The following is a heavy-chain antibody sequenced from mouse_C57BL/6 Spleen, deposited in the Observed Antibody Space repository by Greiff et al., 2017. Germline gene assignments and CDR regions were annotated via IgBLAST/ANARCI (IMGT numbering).Heavy chain of an antibody. Sequence: QVHVKQSGAELVKPGASVKISCKASGYAFSSYWMNWVKQRPGKGLEWIGQIYPGDGDTNYNGKFKGKATLTADKSSSTAYMQLRRLTSEDSAVYFGARGGQLRPVYNAMGYWGQGNSVTVSS. CDR3: ARGGQLRPVYNAMGY. V-gene: IGHV1-80*01. D-gene: IGHD3-2*02. CDR1: GYAFSSYW. J-gene: IGHJ4*01. CDR2: IYPGDGDT.